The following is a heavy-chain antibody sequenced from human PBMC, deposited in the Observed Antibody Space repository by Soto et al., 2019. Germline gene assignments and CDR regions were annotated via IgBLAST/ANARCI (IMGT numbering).Heavy chain of an antibody. V-gene: IGHV4-30-2*01. CDR3: ATGRDWFGP. J-gene: IGHJ5*02. CDR2: IYHSGIT. Sequence: QLQLRQSGSGLVKPSQTLSLTCVVSGGSITSAGYVWTWLRQPPGKALEWIGYIYHSGITDYNPSLNSRVTISIDRSKNLFFLNLNSVTAADSAVYYCATGRDWFGPWGQGTLVTVSS. CDR1: GGSITSAGYV.